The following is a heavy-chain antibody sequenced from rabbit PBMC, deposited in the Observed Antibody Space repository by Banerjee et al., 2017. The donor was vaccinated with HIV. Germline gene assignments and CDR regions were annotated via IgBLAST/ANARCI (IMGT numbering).Heavy chain of an antibody. D-gene: IGHD1-1*01. CDR1: GFDFSSSYW. CDR3: ARDLPDVIGWNFGW. Sequence: QERLVESGGGLVQPEGSLTLTCKASGFDFSSSYWMWWVRQAPGKGLEWIGCIYSDSSGSTYYASWAKGRFTISKTSSTTVTLQMTSLTAADTATYFCARDLPDVIGWNFGWWGPGTLVTVS. V-gene: IGHV1S45*01. J-gene: IGHJ4*01. CDR2: IYSDSSGST.